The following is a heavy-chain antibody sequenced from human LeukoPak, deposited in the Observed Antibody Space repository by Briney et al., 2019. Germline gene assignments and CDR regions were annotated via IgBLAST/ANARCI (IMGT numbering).Heavy chain of an antibody. V-gene: IGHV6-1*01. D-gene: IGHD2-15*01. Sequence: SQTLSLTCAISGDSVSSNNAAWIWIRQSPSRGLECLGRTYYRSKWYNDYVVSVKSRITINPDTSKNQFSLQLNSVTPEDTAVYYCARGSCSGGNCEGGFDYWGQGTLVTVSS. CDR2: TYYRSKWYN. CDR3: ARGSCSGGNCEGGFDY. J-gene: IGHJ4*02. CDR1: GDSVSSNNAA.